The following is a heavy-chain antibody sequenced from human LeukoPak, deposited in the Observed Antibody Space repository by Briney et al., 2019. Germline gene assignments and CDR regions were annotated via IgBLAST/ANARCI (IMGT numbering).Heavy chain of an antibody. V-gene: IGHV4-34*01. CDR2: INHSGST. J-gene: IGHJ2*01. Sequence: SETLSLTCAVNDGSLSGYYWSWIRQPPGKGLEWIGEINHSGSTNYNPSLKSRVTISVDTSKKQFSLKLSSVTAADTAVYYCARGGSSWYQSYWYFDLWGRGTLVTVSS. CDR3: ARGGSSWYQSYWYFDL. CDR1: DGSLSGYY. D-gene: IGHD6-13*01.